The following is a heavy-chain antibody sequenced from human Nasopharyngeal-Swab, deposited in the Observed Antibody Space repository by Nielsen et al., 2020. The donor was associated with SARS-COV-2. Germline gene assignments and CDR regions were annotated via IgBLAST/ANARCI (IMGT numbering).Heavy chain of an antibody. V-gene: IGHV3-9*01. D-gene: IGHD3-3*01. J-gene: IGHJ4*02. CDR2: ISWNSGSI. CDR1: GFTFDDYA. CDR3: ATLGDFWSGYSPDY. Sequence: LRLSCAASGFTFDDYAMHWVRQAPGKGLEWVSGISWNSGSIGYADSVKGRFTISRDNAKNSLYLQMNSLRAEDTALYYCATLGDFWSGYSPDYWGQGTLVTVSS.